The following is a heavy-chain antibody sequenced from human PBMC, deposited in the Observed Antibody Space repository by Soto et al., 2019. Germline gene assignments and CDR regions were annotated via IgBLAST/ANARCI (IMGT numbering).Heavy chain of an antibody. V-gene: IGHV3-23*01. CDR1: GFTFSSYA. J-gene: IGHJ4*02. D-gene: IGHD3-10*01. CDR3: AKDSLPVVTVVGDYFDY. Sequence: GGSLRLSCAASGFTFSSYAMSWVRQAPGKGLEWVSAISGSGGSTYYADSVRGRFTISRDNSKNTLYLQMNSLRAEDTAVYYCAKDSLPVVTVVGDYFDYWGQGTLVTVS. CDR2: ISGSGGST.